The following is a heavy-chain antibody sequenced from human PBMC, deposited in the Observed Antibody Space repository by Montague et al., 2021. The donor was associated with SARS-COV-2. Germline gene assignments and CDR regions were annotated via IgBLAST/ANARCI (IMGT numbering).Heavy chain of an antibody. CDR3: ARHGWGWLRLLRPFDY. Sequence: SETLSLTCPVSGGSFSSCTYYWGWIRPPPGMELEWIGSIYYSGNTYYNPSLKSRVTLSVDTSKNHFSLKLSSVTAADTGVYYCARHGWGWLRLLRPFDYWGKGTLVTVSS. D-gene: IGHD5-12*01. CDR2: IYYSGNT. V-gene: IGHV4-39*01. J-gene: IGHJ4*02. CDR1: GGSFSSCTYY.